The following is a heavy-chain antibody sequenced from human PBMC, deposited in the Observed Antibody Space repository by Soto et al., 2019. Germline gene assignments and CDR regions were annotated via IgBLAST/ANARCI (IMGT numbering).Heavy chain of an antibody. CDR1: GFTFRNYG. Sequence: PGGSLRLSCAASGFTFRNYGMSWIRQAPGKGLEWVSYISSSSSYTNYADSVKGRFTISRDNAKNSLYLQMNSLRAEDTAVYYFARGEDITMVRGVSYGMDVWGQGTTVTVSS. CDR2: ISSSSSYT. D-gene: IGHD3-10*01. V-gene: IGHV3-11*05. CDR3: ARGEDITMVRGVSYGMDV. J-gene: IGHJ6*02.